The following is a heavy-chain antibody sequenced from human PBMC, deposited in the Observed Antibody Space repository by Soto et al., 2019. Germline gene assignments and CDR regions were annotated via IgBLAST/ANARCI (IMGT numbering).Heavy chain of an antibody. D-gene: IGHD3-10*01. J-gene: IGHJ4*02. CDR2: ISAYNGNT. V-gene: IGHV1-18*01. Sequence: QIQLVQSGAEVKQPGASVKVSCKASGYIFSSYGVSWVRQAPGQGLEWMAWISAYNGNTNYVEKLQGRITMTTDTYTSTAYMELRSLRSDDTAVYYCARDGSPYGSGSYYDDYWGQGTLLTVSS. CDR1: GYIFSSYG. CDR3: ARDGSPYGSGSYYDDY.